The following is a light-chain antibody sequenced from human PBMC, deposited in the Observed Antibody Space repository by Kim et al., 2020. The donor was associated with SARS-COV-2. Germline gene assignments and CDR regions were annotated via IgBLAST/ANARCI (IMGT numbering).Light chain of an antibody. CDR2: QDS. Sequence: SYELTQPPSVSVSPGQPASITCSGDKLGDKYACWYQQKPGQSPVLVIYQDSKRPSGIPERFSGSNSGNTATLTISGTQAMDEADYYCQAWVSSTVVFGGGTQVTDL. J-gene: IGLJ2*01. V-gene: IGLV3-1*01. CDR1: KLGDKY. CDR3: QAWVSSTVV.